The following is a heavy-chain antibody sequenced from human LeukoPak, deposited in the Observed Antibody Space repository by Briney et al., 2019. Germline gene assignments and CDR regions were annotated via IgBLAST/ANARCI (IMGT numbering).Heavy chain of an antibody. CDR3: ARIRVTGSYRVYSDY. J-gene: IGHJ4*02. CDR2: IDWDDEE. D-gene: IGHD1-26*01. V-gene: IGHV2-70*11. Sequence: TLSLTCTVSGGSIRSYFWSWIRQPPGKALEWLARIDWDDEEYYSTSLKTRLTISKDTSKNQVVLTMTNMDPVDTATYYCARIRVTGSYRVYSDYWGQGTLVTVSS. CDR1: GGSIRSYF.